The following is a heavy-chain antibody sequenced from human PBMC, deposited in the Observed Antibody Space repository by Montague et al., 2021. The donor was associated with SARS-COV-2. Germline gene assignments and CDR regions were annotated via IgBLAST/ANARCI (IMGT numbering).Heavy chain of an antibody. CDR1: GDSVSRNGVA. J-gene: IGHJ4*01. CDR2: TCYTSRWHN. Sequence: CAISGDSVSRNGVAWTWIRQSPSRGLEYLGRTCYTSRWHNDQAPSVKGRLTVNPDTSKNQFSLHLNSVTPEDTAVYYCARDGDGWEVPFDFWSQGTLVTVSS. D-gene: IGHD1-26*01. V-gene: IGHV6-1*01. CDR3: ARDGDGWEVPFDF.